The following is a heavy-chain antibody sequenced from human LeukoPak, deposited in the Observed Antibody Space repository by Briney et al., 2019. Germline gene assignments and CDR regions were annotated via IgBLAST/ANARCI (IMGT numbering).Heavy chain of an antibody. Sequence: PSETLSLTCTVSGYSISSGYYWGWIRQPPGKGLEWIGEINHSGSTNYNPSLKSRVTISVDTSKNQFSLKLSSVTAADTAVYYCARGLLTRPIRFDPWGQGTLVTVSS. J-gene: IGHJ5*02. CDR1: GYSISSGYY. CDR3: ARGLLTRPIRFDP. CDR2: INHSGST. V-gene: IGHV4-38-2*02. D-gene: IGHD3-9*01.